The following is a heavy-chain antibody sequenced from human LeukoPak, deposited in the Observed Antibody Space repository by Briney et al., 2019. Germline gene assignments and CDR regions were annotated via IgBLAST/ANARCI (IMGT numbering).Heavy chain of an antibody. CDR3: ARHPWGVGTPQRYFDL. J-gene: IGHJ2*01. V-gene: IGHV4-39*01. CDR2: IYYSGST. CDR1: GGSFSGYY. D-gene: IGHD3-16*01. Sequence: SETLSLTCAVYGGSFSGYYWGWIRQPPGKGLEWIGSIYYSGSTFYNPSLKSRVTISVDTSKNQFSLRLSSVTAADTALYFCARHPWGVGTPQRYFDLWGRGTLVTVSS.